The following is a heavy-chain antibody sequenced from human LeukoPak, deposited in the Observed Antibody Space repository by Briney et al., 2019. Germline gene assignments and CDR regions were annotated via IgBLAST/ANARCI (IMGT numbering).Heavy chain of an antibody. V-gene: IGHV4-30-2*01. CDR1: GGSISSGGYY. CDR2: IYHSGST. D-gene: IGHD3-9*01. J-gene: IGHJ3*02. Sequence: SQTLSLTCTVSGGSISSGGYYWSWIRQPPGKGLEWIGYIYHSGSTYYNPSLKSRVTISVDRSKNQFSLKLSSVTAADTAVYYCARANYDILTGPAFDIWGQGTMVTVSS. CDR3: ARANYDILTGPAFDI.